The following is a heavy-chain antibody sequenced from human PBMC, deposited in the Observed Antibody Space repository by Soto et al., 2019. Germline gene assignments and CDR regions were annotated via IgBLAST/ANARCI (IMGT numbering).Heavy chain of an antibody. CDR1: SGSISSSSYC. CDR3: ACIFSGGYGYGFYYYGMDV. J-gene: IGHJ6*02. Sequence: SETLSLTCTVSSGSISSSSYCWGWIRQPPGKGLEWIGSIYYSGSTYYNPSLKSRVTISVDTSKNQFSLKLSSVTAADTAVYYCACIFSGGYGYGFYYYGMDVWGQGTTVT. D-gene: IGHD5-18*01. CDR2: IYYSGST. V-gene: IGHV4-39*01.